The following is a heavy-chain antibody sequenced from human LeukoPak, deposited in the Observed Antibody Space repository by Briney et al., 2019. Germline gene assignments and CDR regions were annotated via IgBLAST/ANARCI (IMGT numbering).Heavy chain of an antibody. D-gene: IGHD4-17*01. CDR1: GFTFSSYW. CDR2: IKQDGSEK. J-gene: IGHJ4*02. Sequence: GGSLRLSCAASGFTFSSYWMSWVRQARGKGLEWVANIKQDGSEKYYVDSVKGRFTISRDNAKNSLYLQMNSLRAEDTAVYYCARESYGDYFDYWGQGTLVTVSS. CDR3: ARESYGDYFDY. V-gene: IGHV3-7*01.